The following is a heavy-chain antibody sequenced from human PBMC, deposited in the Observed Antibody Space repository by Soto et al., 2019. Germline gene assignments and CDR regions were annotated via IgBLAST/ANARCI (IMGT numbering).Heavy chain of an antibody. D-gene: IGHD2-15*01. Sequence: EVQLLESGGGLVQPGGSLRLSCAASGFTFSSYAMSWVRQAPGKGLEWVSAISGSGGSTYYAESVKGRFTISRDNSKNTLYLQMNSLRAEDTAVYYCAKVPIVVVVAATMPYYFDYWGQGTLVTVSS. J-gene: IGHJ4*02. CDR1: GFTFSSYA. CDR3: AKVPIVVVVAATMPYYFDY. CDR2: ISGSGGST. V-gene: IGHV3-23*01.